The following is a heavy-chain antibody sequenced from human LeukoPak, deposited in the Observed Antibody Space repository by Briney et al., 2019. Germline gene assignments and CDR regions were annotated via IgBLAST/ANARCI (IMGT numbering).Heavy chain of an antibody. CDR2: ISGDGGST. J-gene: IGHJ4*02. CDR1: GFTFDDYA. V-gene: IGHV3-43*02. CDR3: AKDWEYSSSSSSGY. Sequence: GGSLRLSCAASGFTFDDYAMHWVRQAPGKGLEWVSLISGDGGSTYYADSVRGRFTISRDNSKNSLYLQMNSLRTEDTALYYCAKDWEYSSSSSSGYWGQGTLVTVSS. D-gene: IGHD6-6*01.